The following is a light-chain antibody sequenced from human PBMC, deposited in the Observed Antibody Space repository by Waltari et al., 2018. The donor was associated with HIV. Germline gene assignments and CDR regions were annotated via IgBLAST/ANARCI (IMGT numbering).Light chain of an antibody. Sequence: QSVLAQPPSVSAAPGQRVTISCPRSSSPTGAAYHVYWYQHLPGTAPKLLIYGNSNRPSGVPNRFSGSKSDTSASLAITGLQAEDEADYYCQSYDRSLSAWVFGGGTRLNVL. J-gene: IGLJ3*02. CDR1: SSPTGAAYH. V-gene: IGLV1-40*01. CDR2: GNS. CDR3: QSYDRSLSAWV.